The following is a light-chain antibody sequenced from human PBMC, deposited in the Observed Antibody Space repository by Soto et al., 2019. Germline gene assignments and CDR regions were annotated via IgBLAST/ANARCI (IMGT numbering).Light chain of an antibody. V-gene: IGKV3-20*01. CDR2: GAS. J-gene: IGKJ1*01. CDR3: HQVGPSPPWT. Sequence: EIVLTQSPGTLSLSPGDRATLSCRASQSVSTNYFAWYQQKPGQAPRLLIYGASSRATGTPDRFSGSGSGTDFTLTISRLEPEYFAVYYCHQVGPSPPWTFGQGTKVEIK. CDR1: QSVSTNY.